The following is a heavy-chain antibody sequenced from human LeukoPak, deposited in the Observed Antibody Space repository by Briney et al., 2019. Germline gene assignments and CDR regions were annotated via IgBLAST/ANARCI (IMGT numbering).Heavy chain of an antibody. Sequence: SETLSLTCGVHGGSFTGYYWSWIRQPPGKGLEWIGEINHSGSTNYNPSLKSRVSISVDTSKNQFSLKLNSVTPADTALYYCARLGDAAVETVGHYYYMDVWGKGTTVTVSS. CDR2: INHSGST. V-gene: IGHV4-34*01. CDR1: GGSFTGYY. D-gene: IGHD5-18*01. CDR3: ARLGDAAVETVGHYYYMDV. J-gene: IGHJ6*03.